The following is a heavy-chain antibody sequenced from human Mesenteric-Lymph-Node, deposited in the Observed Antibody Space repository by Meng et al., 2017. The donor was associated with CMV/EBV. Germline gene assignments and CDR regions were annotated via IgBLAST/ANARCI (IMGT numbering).Heavy chain of an antibody. D-gene: IGHD6-13*01. CDR1: GFTFRNYA. CDR3: VKGIAATSGGVFEY. J-gene: IGHJ4*02. V-gene: IGHV3-23*03. Sequence: GGSLRLSCAASGFTFRNYAMGWVRQAPGKGLDWVSVIYSATSYTGYADSVKGRFTISRDDSKNTVYLQMNSLRAEDTAVYYCVKGIAATSGGVFEYWGQGTLVTVSS. CDR2: IYSATSYT.